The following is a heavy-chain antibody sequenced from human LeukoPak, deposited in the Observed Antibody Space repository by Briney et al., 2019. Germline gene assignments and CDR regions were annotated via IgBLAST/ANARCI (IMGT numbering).Heavy chain of an antibody. Sequence: SETLSLTCAVYGGSFSGYYWSWIRQPPGKGLEWIGEINHSGSTNYNPSLKSRVTISVDTSKNQFSLKLSSVTAADTVVYYCASSSSWSGFDHWGQGTLVTVSS. J-gene: IGHJ4*02. CDR1: GGSFSGYY. D-gene: IGHD6-13*01. CDR2: INHSGST. CDR3: ASSSSWSGFDH. V-gene: IGHV4-34*01.